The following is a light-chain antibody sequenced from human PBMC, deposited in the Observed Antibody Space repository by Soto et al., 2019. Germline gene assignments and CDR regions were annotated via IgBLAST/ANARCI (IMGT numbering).Light chain of an antibody. V-gene: IGKV3-20*01. J-gene: IGKJ2*01. CDR2: GAS. Sequence: EIVLTQSPGTLSLSPGERATLSCWASQSVSSSDLAWYQQKPGQAPWLLIFGASSRATGIPDRFSGSGSGKDFPLTINRLEPEDVAIYFCQQYGRLPPYTFGQGTKGAIK. CDR1: QSVSSSD. CDR3: QQYGRLPPYT.